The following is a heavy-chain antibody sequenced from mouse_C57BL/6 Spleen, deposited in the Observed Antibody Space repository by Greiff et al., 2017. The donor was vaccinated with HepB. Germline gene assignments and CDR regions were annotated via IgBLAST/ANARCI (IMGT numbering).Heavy chain of an antibody. Sequence: EVQGVESGEGLVKPGGSLKLSCAASGFTFSSYAMSWVRQTPEKRLEWVAYISSGGDYIYYADTVKGRFTIARDNARNTLYLQMSSLKSEETAMYYCTRGYDCYYGCFAYWGQGTLVTVSA. CDR1: GFTFSSYA. D-gene: IGHD2-3*01. CDR2: ISSGGDYI. CDR3: TRGYDCYYGCFAY. J-gene: IGHJ3*01. V-gene: IGHV5-9-1*02.